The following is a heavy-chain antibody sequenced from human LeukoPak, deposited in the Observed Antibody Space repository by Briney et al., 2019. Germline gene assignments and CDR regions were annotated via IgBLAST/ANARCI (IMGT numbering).Heavy chain of an antibody. Sequence: GRSLRLSCAASGFTFRTYGMHCLRQAPGKGPEWVTFISYDGNDKKYGASVKGRFTVSRDNLKNFLYLQMNSLRVEDTAMYYCARELYDDGESWFDPWGQGTLVTVSS. CDR2: ISYDGNDK. CDR3: ARELYDDGESWFDP. CDR1: GFTFRTYG. V-gene: IGHV3-30*04. D-gene: IGHD4-17*01. J-gene: IGHJ5*02.